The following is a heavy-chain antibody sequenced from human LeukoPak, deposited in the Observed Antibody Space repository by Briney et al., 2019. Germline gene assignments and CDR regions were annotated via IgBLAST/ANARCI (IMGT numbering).Heavy chain of an antibody. CDR3: AKSFSPGSLDWFDP. CDR1: GFTFSSYG. Sequence: GGSLRPSCAASGFTFSSYGMYWVRQAPGKGLEWVAFILYDGSNEYYADSVKGRFTISRDNSKNTLYLQMNSLRVEDTAVYYCAKSFSPGSLDWFDPWGQGTLVSVSS. J-gene: IGHJ5*02. V-gene: IGHV3-30*02. CDR2: ILYDGSNE. D-gene: IGHD3-10*01.